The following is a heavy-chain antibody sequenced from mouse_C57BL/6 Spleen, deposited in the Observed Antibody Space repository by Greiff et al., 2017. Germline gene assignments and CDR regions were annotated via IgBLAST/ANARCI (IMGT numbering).Heavy chain of an antibody. J-gene: IGHJ4*01. CDR3: ARDLVYYGYHYYAMDY. CDR1: GYSITSGYY. Sequence: EVHLVESGPGLVKPSQSLSLTCSVTGYSITSGYYWNWIRQFPGNKLEWMGYISYDGSNNYNPSLKNRISITRDTSKNQFFLKLNSVTTEDTATYYCARDLVYYGYHYYAMDYWGQGTSVTVSS. CDR2: ISYDGSN. D-gene: IGHD2-2*01. V-gene: IGHV3-6*01.